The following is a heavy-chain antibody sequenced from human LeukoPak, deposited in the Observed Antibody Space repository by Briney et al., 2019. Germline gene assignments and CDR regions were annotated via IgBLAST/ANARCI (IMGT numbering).Heavy chain of an antibody. CDR1: GFTFSRHA. V-gene: IGHV3-23*01. CDR2: TGLNSVNT. J-gene: IGHJ4*02. D-gene: IGHD5-24*01. CDR3: AKGDDIGKHPTRAYYFDT. Sequence: PGGSLRLSCAASGFTFSRHAMSWVRQAPGKGLEWVSTTGLNSVNTLCAESVQGRFSISRDNSKNTLDLQMDNLRVDDTAVYYCAKGDDIGKHPTRAYYFDTWDQGTLVTVSS.